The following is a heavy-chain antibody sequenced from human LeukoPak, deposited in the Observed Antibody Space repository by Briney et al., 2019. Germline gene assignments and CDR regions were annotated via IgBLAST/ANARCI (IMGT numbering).Heavy chain of an antibody. CDR2: IYYSGST. V-gene: IGHV4-59*01. CDR3: ARSSITIFGVVILFDY. CDR1: GGSISSYY. D-gene: IGHD3-3*01. J-gene: IGHJ4*02. Sequence: SETLSLTCTVSGGSISSYYWSWIRQPPGKGLEWIGYIYYSGSTNYNPSLKSRVIISVDTSKNQFSLKLSSVTAADTAVYYCARSSITIFGVVILFDYWGQGTLVTVSS.